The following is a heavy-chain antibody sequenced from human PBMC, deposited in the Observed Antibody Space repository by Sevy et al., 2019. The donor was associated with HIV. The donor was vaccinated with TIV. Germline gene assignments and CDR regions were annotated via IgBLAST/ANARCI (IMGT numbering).Heavy chain of an antibody. J-gene: IGHJ4*02. Sequence: GGSLRLSCAASGLSFSNAWMAWVRQAPGKGLEWVGRIRSETGGGTTDFAAFAKGKFTISRDDPKNTLYLQMNSLKTEDAAVDYCAIDHRRDGMIVVPFEKWGLGTLVTVSS. V-gene: IGHV3-15*01. D-gene: IGHD3-22*01. CDR3: AIDHRRDGMIVVPFEK. CDR1: GLSFSNAW. CDR2: IRSETGGGTT.